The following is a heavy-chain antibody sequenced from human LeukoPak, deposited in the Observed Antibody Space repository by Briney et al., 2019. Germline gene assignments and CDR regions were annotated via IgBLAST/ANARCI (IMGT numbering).Heavy chain of an antibody. D-gene: IGHD2-15*01. V-gene: IGHV3-11*01. J-gene: IGHJ6*02. CDR3: ARDGSPYCTANSCYSGYYYYGMDV. CDR2: ISSSGSTI. CDR1: GFTFSDYD. Sequence: PGGSLRLSCAVSGFTFSDYDMSWIRQAPGKALEWVPYISSSGSTIYYADSVKGRFTISRDNAKNSLYLQMNSLIAEDTAVYYCARDGSPYCTANSCYSGYYYYGMDVWGQGTTVTVSS.